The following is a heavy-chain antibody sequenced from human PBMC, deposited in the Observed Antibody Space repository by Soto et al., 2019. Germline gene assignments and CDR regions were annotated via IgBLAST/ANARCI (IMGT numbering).Heavy chain of an antibody. D-gene: IGHD2-2*01. Sequence: QVQLQQWGAGLLKPSETLSLTCAVYGGSFSGYYWSWIRQPPGKGLEWIGEINLSGSTNYNPSFKSRATISVYTSKNQFSLKLSSETAAYTAVYYCARNGGIPVRSRIDYWGQGTLVTVSS. CDR3: ARNGGIPVRSRIDY. J-gene: IGHJ4*02. V-gene: IGHV4-34*01. CDR1: GGSFSGYY. CDR2: INLSGST.